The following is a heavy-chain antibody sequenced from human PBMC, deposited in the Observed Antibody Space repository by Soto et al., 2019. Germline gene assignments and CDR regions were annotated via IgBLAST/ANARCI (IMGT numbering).Heavy chain of an antibody. CDR1: GGSISSSSYY. CDR2: IYYSGST. Sequence: QLQLQESGPGLVKPSETLSLTCTVSGGSISSSSYYWGCIRQPPGKGLEWIGSIYYSGSTYYNPSLKSGVTISVDTSKNQFSLKLISVTAADTAVYYCAGCARDYDYYYYIDVWGKGTTVTVSS. J-gene: IGHJ6*03. V-gene: IGHV4-39*01. CDR3: AGCARDYDYYYYIDV.